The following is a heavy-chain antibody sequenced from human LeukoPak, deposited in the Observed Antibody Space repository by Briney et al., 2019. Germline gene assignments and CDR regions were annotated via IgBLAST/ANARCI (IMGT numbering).Heavy chain of an antibody. CDR1: GFTFSSYA. CDR2: ISGSGGST. J-gene: IGHJ3*02. D-gene: IGHD6-6*01. V-gene: IGHV3-23*01. CDR3: AKVIGGSSAYDALDI. Sequence: GGSLRLSCAASGFTFSSYAMSWVRQAPGKGLEWVSAISGSGGSTYYADSVKGRFTISRDNSKNTLYLQMNSLRVEGTAVYYCAKVIGGSSAYDALDIWGQGTMVTVSS.